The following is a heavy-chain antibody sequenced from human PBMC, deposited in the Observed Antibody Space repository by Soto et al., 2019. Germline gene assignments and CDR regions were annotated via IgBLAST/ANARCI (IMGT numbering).Heavy chain of an antibody. Sequence: GGSLRLSCAAPGFSFSNAWMSWVRQAPGKGLEWVGRVKSKTDGGTTDYAAPVKGRFTVSRDDSKNMLVLQMNSLKTEDTAVYYCTTDAGYSGYYPRDFDYWGQGTLVTVSS. CDR1: GFSFSNAW. CDR2: VKSKTDGGTT. D-gene: IGHD3-22*01. J-gene: IGHJ4*02. V-gene: IGHV3-15*05. CDR3: TTDAGYSGYYPRDFDY.